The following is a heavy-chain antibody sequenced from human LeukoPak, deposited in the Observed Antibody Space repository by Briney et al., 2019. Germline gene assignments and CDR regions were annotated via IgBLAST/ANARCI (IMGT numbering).Heavy chain of an antibody. CDR2: ISSSSSYI. CDR1: GFTFSSYN. J-gene: IGHJ4*02. D-gene: IGHD3-22*01. V-gene: IGHV3-21*01. CDR3: VVYYDSSGYYSPFDY. Sequence: PGGSLRLSCAASGFTFSSYNMNWVRQAPGKGLEWVSSISSSSSYIYYADSVKGRFTISRDNAKNSLYLQMNSLRAEDTAVYYCVVYYDSSGYYSPFDYWGQGTLVTVSS.